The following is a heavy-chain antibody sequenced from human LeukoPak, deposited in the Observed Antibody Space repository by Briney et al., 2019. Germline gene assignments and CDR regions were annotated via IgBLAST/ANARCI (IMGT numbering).Heavy chain of an antibody. Sequence: GGSLRLSCSASGSTTFNTYAVSWVRQAPGKGLEWVSVIYSGGSTYYADSVKGRFTISRDNSKNTLYLQMNSLRAEDTAVYYCARGPDYYMDVWGKGTTVTVSS. CDR2: IYSGGST. CDR1: GSTTFNTYA. J-gene: IGHJ6*03. CDR3: ARGPDYYMDV. V-gene: IGHV3-66*02.